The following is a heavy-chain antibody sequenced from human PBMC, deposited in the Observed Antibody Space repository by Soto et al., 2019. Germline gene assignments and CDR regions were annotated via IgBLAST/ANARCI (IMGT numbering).Heavy chain of an antibody. CDR1: GGTFSSYT. D-gene: IGHD6-13*01. CDR3: ARLGNSSSWYSYYYYGMDV. V-gene: IGHV1-2*04. Sequence: GASVEVSCKACGGTFSSYTISWVRQAPGQGLEWMGGINPNSGGTNYAQKFQGWVTMTRDTSISTAYMELSRLRSDDTAVYYCARLGNSSSWYSYYYYGMDVRGQGTTVPVSS. CDR2: INPNSGGT. J-gene: IGHJ6*02.